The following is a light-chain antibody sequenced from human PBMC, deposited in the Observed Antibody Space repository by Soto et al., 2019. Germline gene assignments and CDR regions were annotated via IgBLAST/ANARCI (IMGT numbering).Light chain of an antibody. V-gene: IGLV1-40*01. J-gene: IGLJ1*01. CDR2: GNN. CDR3: QSYDSSLSGFV. CDR1: SSNIGAGFD. Sequence: QSVLTQPPSVSGAPGQRGTISCTGASSNIGAGFDVHWYQLLPGTAPKLLISGNNNRPSGVPDRCSGSKSGTSASLAITGLQAEDEADYYCQSYDSSLSGFVVGTGTKLTVL.